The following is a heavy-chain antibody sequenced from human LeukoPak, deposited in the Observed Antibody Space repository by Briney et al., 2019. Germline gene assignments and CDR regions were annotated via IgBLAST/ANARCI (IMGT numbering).Heavy chain of an antibody. CDR3: ARPAVAGLRAGGYDY. D-gene: IGHD6-19*01. Sequence: QSGGSLRLSCAASGFSFSSYWMHWVRQAPGKGLVWVSRISSDGSIINYADSVKGRFTISRDNAKNTLHLQMNSLRGEDTAVYYCARPAVAGLRAGGYDYWGQGTLVTVSS. CDR1: GFSFSSYW. V-gene: IGHV3-74*01. CDR2: ISSDGSII. J-gene: IGHJ4*02.